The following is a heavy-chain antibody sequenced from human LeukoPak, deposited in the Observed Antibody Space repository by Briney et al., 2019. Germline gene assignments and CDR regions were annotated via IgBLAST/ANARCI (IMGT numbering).Heavy chain of an antibody. CDR3: ARDQWWELLHYYYYYYMDV. Sequence: GGSLRLSCAASGFTFTMFSMNWLRQAPGKGLEWIAFIRGRSDTTYYADSVQGRFTISRDDAEDSVYLQMNSLRAEDTAVYYCARDQWWELLHYYYYYYMDVWGKGTTVTVSS. V-gene: IGHV3-48*01. CDR2: IRGRSDTT. CDR1: GFTFTMFS. J-gene: IGHJ6*03. D-gene: IGHD1-26*01.